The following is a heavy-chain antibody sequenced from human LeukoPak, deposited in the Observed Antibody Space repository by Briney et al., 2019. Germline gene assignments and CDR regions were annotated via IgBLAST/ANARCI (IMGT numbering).Heavy chain of an antibody. CDR1: GFTFSSYA. V-gene: IGHV3-7*01. D-gene: IGHD6-19*01. CDR3: ARDLRAVAGPKAP. J-gene: IGHJ5*02. Sequence: PGGSLRLSCAASGFTFSSYAMSWVRQAPGKGLEWVASIKQDGSEKYYVDSVKGRFTISRDNAKNSLYLQMNSLRAEDTAVYYCARDLRAVAGPKAPWGQGTLVTVSS. CDR2: IKQDGSEK.